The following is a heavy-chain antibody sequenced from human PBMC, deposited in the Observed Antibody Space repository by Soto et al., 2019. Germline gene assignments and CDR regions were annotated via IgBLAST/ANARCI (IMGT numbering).Heavy chain of an antibody. CDR3: ARGLGYMGCYWCRGHGAYFDY. CDR1: GFTFSSYW. V-gene: IGHV3-7*05. J-gene: IGHJ4*02. CDR2: IKQDGSEK. D-gene: IGHD2-2*01. Sequence: GGSLRLSCAASGFTFSSYWMSWVRQAPGKGLEWVANIKQDGSEKYYVDSVKGRFTISRDNAKNSLYLQMNSLRAEDTAVYYCARGLGYMGCYWCRGHGAYFDYWGQGTLVTVSS.